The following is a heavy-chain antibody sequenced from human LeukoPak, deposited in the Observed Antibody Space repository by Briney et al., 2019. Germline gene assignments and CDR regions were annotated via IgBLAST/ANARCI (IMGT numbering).Heavy chain of an antibody. V-gene: IGHV3-23*01. D-gene: IGHD2-8*01. CDR1: GFTFNKYA. CDR2: LSGSGGDT. Sequence: GGSLRLSCAASGFTFNKYAMSWVRQAPGKGLEWVSSLSGSGGDTYYAESVEGRFTISRDNCKNTVYLEMNSLRAEDTAVYYCAKDPYCIMEFDDWGQGSLVTVSS. CDR3: AKDPYCIMEFDD. J-gene: IGHJ4*02.